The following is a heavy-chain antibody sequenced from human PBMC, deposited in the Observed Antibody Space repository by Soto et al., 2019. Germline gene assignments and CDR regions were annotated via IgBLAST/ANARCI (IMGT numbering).Heavy chain of an antibody. Sequence: PGGSLRLSCAASGFTFSSYAMSWVRRAPGKGLEWVSAISATGGSTYYADSVKGRFTISRDNSKNTLSLQMNSLRAEDTAVYYCAKNPGYYYDSTGYHFDYWGQGTLVTVSS. V-gene: IGHV3-23*01. CDR3: AKNPGYYYDSTGYHFDY. CDR2: ISATGGST. CDR1: GFTFSSYA. J-gene: IGHJ4*02. D-gene: IGHD3-22*01.